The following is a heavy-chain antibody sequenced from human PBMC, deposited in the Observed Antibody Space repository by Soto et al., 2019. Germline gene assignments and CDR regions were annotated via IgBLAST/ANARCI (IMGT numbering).Heavy chain of an antibody. CDR1: GYIFTSYT. V-gene: IGHV1-3*01. Sequence: QVHLVQSGAEVKKPGASVKVSCKASGYIFTSYTIHWVLQAPGQTLEWMGWMSAGNGNTKSSQTFQDRVTFTRDTSATTAYMELSSLTSEDTAVYYCARVQGYSTGWYYFEFWGHGTLVTVSS. D-gene: IGHD6-19*01. CDR2: MSAGNGNT. CDR3: ARVQGYSTGWYYFEF. J-gene: IGHJ4*01.